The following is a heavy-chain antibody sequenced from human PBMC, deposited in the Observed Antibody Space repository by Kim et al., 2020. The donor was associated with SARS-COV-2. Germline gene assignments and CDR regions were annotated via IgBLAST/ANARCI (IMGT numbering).Heavy chain of an antibody. CDR3: ARGTKVVVAAIFDY. J-gene: IGHJ4*02. D-gene: IGHD2-15*01. Sequence: AQKFQGRGTMTRDTSTSTVYMELSSLRSEDTAVYYCARGTKVVVAAIFDYWGQGTLVTVSS. V-gene: IGHV1-46*01.